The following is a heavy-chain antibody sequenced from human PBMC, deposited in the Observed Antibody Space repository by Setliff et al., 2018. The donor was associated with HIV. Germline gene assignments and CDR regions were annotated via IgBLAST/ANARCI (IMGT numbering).Heavy chain of an antibody. Sequence: LSLTCAVYGGSLSGYHWSWIRQSPEKGLEWIGEINHSGSTNYNPSLKSRVTMSVDMSKNHFSLKLRSVTAADTAVYYCARHGHFYDSSSSDAFDIWGHGTMVTVSS. D-gene: IGHD3-22*01. CDR1: GGSLSGYH. CDR2: INHSGST. V-gene: IGHV4-34*01. CDR3: ARHGHFYDSSSSDAFDI. J-gene: IGHJ3*02.